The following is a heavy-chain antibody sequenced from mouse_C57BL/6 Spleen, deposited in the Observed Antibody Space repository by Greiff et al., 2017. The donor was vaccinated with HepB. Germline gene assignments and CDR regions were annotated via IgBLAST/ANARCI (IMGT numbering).Heavy chain of an antibody. CDR3: ARSWDVKDYFDY. J-gene: IGHJ2*01. CDR2: IYPGDGDT. Sequence: QVHVKQSGAELVKPGASVKISCKASGYAFSSYWMNWVKQRPGKGLEWIGQIYPGDGDTNYNGKFKGKATLTADKSSSTAYMQLSSLTSEDSAVYFCARSWDVKDYFDYWGQGTTLTVSS. CDR1: GYAFSSYW. V-gene: IGHV1-80*01. D-gene: IGHD4-1*01.